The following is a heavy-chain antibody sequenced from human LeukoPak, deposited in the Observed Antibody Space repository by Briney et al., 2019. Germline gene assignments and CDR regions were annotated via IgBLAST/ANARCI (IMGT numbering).Heavy chain of an antibody. CDR2: ISYDGSNK. V-gene: IGHV3-30*03. CDR3: ATNTAMDYYFDY. CDR1: GFTFSSYG. J-gene: IGHJ4*02. D-gene: IGHD5-18*01. Sequence: GGSLRLSCAASGFTFSSYGMHWVRQAPGKGLEWVAVISYDGSNKYYADSVKGRFTISRDYSKNTLYLQMNSLRAEDTAVYYCATNTAMDYYFDYWGQGTLVTVSS.